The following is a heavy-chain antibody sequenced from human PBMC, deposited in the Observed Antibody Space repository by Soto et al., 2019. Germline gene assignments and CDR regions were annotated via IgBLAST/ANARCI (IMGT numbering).Heavy chain of an antibody. V-gene: IGHV3-30-3*01. CDR1: EFTLIDDG. CDR2: ISYDGRET. CDR3: ATDPVAVTGSFIDS. Sequence: PWGLMRLSCAAVEFTLIDDGFRGFRQAPGKGLEWLSVISYDGRETHYADSVEGRFIISRDSSKKTAYLQMNSLRGDDTAVYFCATDPVAVTGSFIDSWGRGTLVTVSS. J-gene: IGHJ4*02. D-gene: IGHD2-21*02.